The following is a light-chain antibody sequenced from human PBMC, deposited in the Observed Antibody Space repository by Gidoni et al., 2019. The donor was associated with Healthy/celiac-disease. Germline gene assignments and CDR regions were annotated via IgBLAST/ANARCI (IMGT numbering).Light chain of an antibody. Sequence: DIVMTQSPDSLAASLGERATINCKFSQSVLYSSNNKNDLAWYQQKPGRPPKLLIYWASARESGVPDRFSGSGSGTDFTLTISSVQGKDVTVYYCQQYYSTPQTFXQXTKVEIK. J-gene: IGKJ1*01. CDR1: QSVLYSSNNKND. CDR3: QQYYSTPQT. CDR2: WAS. V-gene: IGKV4-1*01.